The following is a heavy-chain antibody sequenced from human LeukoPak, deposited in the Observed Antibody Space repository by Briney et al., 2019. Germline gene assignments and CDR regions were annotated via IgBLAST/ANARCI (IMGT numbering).Heavy chain of an antibody. CDR1: GFSVSGKF. CDR2: ISGSGDST. Sequence: GGSLRLSCAASGFSVSGKFMSWVRQAPGKGLEWVSVISGSGDSTYYADSVKGRFTISRDNSKNTLYLQMNSLRVEDTAVYYCAKGPAMVRGAPFDYWGQGTLVTVSS. D-gene: IGHD3-10*01. J-gene: IGHJ4*02. V-gene: IGHV3-23*01. CDR3: AKGPAMVRGAPFDY.